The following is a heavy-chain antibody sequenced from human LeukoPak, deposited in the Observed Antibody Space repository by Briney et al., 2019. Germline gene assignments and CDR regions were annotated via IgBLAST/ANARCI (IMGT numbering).Heavy chain of an antibody. CDR2: IGISSGNT. Sequence: GGSLRLSCTASGFSFGDYSMNWVRQAPGKGLEWISYIGISSGNTYYADSVKGRFTISGDKARDSLYLQMNSLRVEDTAVYYCARDYKYAFDNWGQGTLVTVSS. V-gene: IGHV3-48*01. D-gene: IGHD5-24*01. CDR3: ARDYKYAFDN. CDR1: GFSFGDYS. J-gene: IGHJ4*02.